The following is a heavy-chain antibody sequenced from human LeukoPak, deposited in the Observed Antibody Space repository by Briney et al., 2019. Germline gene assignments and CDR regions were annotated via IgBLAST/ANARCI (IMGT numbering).Heavy chain of an antibody. D-gene: IGHD1-1*01. CDR1: GGSISSGDYY. J-gene: IGHJ5*02. CDR2: IYYSGST. V-gene: IGHV4-30-4*08. CDR3: ARWRGRLNWFDP. Sequence: SSETLSLTCTVSGGSISSGDYYWSWIRQPPGQGLEWIGNIYYSGSTYYNPSLKSRVTISVDTSKNQFSLKLSSVTAADTAEYYCARWRGRLNWFDPWGQGTLVTVSS.